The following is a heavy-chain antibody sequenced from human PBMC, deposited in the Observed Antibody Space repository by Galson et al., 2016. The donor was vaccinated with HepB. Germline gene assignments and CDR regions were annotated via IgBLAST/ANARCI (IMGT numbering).Heavy chain of an antibody. CDR1: GYTFSDYG. D-gene: IGHD3-22*01. J-gene: IGHJ4*02. V-gene: IGHV1-18*01. CDR2: ISVYNGHT. Sequence: SVKVSCKASGYTFSDYGISWVRQAPGQGLEWMGWISVYNGHTNYAKKVQGRVTVTTDTSTSTVYMELRSLRSDDTAIYYCTRGHYYDSSGYYYWGQGTLVTVSS. CDR3: TRGHYYDSSGYYY.